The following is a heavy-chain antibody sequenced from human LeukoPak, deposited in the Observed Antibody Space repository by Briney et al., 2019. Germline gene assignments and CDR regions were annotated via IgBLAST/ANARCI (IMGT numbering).Heavy chain of an antibody. J-gene: IGHJ3*02. CDR2: IYYSGST. V-gene: IGHV4-59*01. CDR1: GGSISSYY. CDR3: ARGDWQQPVAFDI. D-gene: IGHD6-13*01. Sequence: SETLSLXCTVSGGSISSYYWSWIRQPPGKGLEWIGYIYYSGSTNYNPSLKSRVTISVDTSKNRFSLKLSSVTAADTAVYYCARGDWQQPVAFDIWGQGTMVTVSS.